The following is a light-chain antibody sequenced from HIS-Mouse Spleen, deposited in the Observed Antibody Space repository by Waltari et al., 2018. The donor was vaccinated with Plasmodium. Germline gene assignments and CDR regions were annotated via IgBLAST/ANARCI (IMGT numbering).Light chain of an antibody. CDR3: QQYGSSPYT. CDR1: QSVSSSS. CDR2: GAS. Sequence: EIVLTQSPGTLSLSPGERATLSCRASQSVSSSSLAWYQQKPGQAPRLLIYGASSRATGIPHRFSGSGSGTDFTLTISRLEPEDFAVYYCQQYGSSPYTFGQGTKLEIK. V-gene: IGKV3-20*01. J-gene: IGKJ2*01.